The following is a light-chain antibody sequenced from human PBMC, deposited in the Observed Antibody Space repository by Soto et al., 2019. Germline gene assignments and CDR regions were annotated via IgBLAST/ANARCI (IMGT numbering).Light chain of an antibody. V-gene: IGKV3-11*01. CDR1: QSISSY. CDR2: HAS. J-gene: IGKJ4*01. CDR3: QQRSKSAHI. Sequence: EIVLTQSPATLSLSPGERATLSCRASQSISSYLAWYQQKPGQAPTLLLYHASNWATGIPVRFSGSGSGTDFTLPISILEPADFALYYCQQRSKSAHIFGG.